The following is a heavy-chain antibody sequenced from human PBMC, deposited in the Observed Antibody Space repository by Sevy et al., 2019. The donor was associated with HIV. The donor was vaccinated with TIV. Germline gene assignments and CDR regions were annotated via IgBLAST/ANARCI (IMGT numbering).Heavy chain of an antibody. CDR2: IVVGSGNT. V-gene: IGHV1-58*01. CDR3: ARDEQTYGDYDYFDY. Sequence: ASVKVSCKASGFTFTSSAVQWVRQARGQRLEWIEWIVVGSGNTNYAQKFQERVTITRDMSTSTAYMELSSLRSEDTAVYYCARDEQTYGDYDYFDYWGQGTLVTVSS. CDR1: GFTFTSSA. D-gene: IGHD4-17*01. J-gene: IGHJ4*02.